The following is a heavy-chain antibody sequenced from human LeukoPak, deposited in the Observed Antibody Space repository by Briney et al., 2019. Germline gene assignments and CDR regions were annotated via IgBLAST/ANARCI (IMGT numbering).Heavy chain of an antibody. Sequence: GRSLRLSCAASGFTFSSYGMHWVRQAPGKGLEWVAVISYDGSNKYYADSVKGRFTISRDNSKNTLYLQMNSLRAEDTAVYYCAKDSSQGGGYGDYVWYFDLWGRGTLVTVSS. CDR3: AKDSSQGGGYGDYVWYFDL. CDR1: GFTFSSYG. V-gene: IGHV3-30*18. CDR2: ISYDGSNK. D-gene: IGHD4-17*01. J-gene: IGHJ2*01.